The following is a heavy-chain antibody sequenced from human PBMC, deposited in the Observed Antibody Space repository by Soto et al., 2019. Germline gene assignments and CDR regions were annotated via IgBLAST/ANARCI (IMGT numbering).Heavy chain of an antibody. D-gene: IGHD6-25*01. J-gene: IGHJ5*02. CDR2: ISSNSAYI. CDR3: TRDASRDSGARGWFDP. CDR1: GFTFRSFT. Sequence: GGSLRLSCAASGFTFRSFTMNWVRQAPGKGLEWVSTISSNSAYIYYTDALRGRFTISRDNAKNSLHLQMNSLRAEDTAVYYCTRDASRDSGARGWFDPWGPGTLVTVSS. V-gene: IGHV3-21*01.